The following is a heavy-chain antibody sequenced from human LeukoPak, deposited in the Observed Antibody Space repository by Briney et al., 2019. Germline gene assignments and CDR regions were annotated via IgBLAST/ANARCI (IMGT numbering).Heavy chain of an antibody. D-gene: IGHD4-17*01. CDR1: GASISSSY. J-gene: IGHJ2*01. Sequence: SETLSLTCTVSGASISSSYWSWIRQPPGKGLEWIGYIYYTGSTNYNPSLKSRVTISVDTSKNQFSLKLSSVTAADTAVYYCARATVTAWYFDLRGRGTLVTVSS. CDR2: IYYTGST. V-gene: IGHV4-59*01. CDR3: ARATVTAWYFDL.